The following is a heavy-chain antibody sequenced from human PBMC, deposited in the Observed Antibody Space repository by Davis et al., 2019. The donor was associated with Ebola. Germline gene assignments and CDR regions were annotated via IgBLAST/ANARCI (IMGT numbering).Heavy chain of an antibody. CDR2: IYYSGST. J-gene: IGHJ5*02. CDR1: GGSISSGDYY. Sequence: MPSETLSLTCTVSGGSISSGDYYWSWIRQPPGKGLEWIGYIYYSGSTNYNPSLKSRVTISVDTSKNQFSLKLSSVTAADTAVYYCARTRDTAMVKEWGWFDPWGQGTLVTVSS. CDR3: ARTRDTAMVKEWGWFDP. D-gene: IGHD5-18*01. V-gene: IGHV4-61*08.